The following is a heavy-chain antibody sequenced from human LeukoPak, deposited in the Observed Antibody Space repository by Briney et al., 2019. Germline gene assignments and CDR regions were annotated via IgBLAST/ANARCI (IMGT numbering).Heavy chain of an antibody. J-gene: IGHJ4*02. CDR2: ISSSSSYI. D-gene: IGHD6-19*01. CDR3: AREVIAVAGSRFDY. V-gene: IGHV3-21*01. CDR1: GFTFSSYS. Sequence: PGGSLRLSCAASGFTFSSYSMNWVRQAPGKGLEWVSSISSSSSYIYYADSVKGRFTISRDNAKNSLYLQMNSLRAEDTAVYYCAREVIAVAGSRFDYWGQGTLVTVSS.